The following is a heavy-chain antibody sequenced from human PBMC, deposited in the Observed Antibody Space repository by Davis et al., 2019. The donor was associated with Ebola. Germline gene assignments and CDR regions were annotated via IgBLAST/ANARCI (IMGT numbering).Heavy chain of an antibody. D-gene: IGHD1-26*01. CDR1: GFTFYRYE. CDR2: LRSRGSTI. V-gene: IGHV3-48*03. CDR3: ARGAVGYSGSYYRYFDY. J-gene: IGHJ4*02. Sequence: GESLKISCAAPGFTFYRYEMNWVRQAPGKGLEWVSYLRSRGSTIYYADSVKGRFTISRDNAKNSLYLQMNSLRAEDTAVYYCARGAVGYSGSYYRYFDYWGQGTLVTVSS.